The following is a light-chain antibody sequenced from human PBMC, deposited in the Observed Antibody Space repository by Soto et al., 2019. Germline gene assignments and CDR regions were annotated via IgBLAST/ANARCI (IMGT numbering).Light chain of an antibody. V-gene: IGKV3-20*01. CDR1: QSISISY. CDR2: GAS. Sequence: EIVLTQSPGTLSLSPGERATLSCRASQSISISYLAWYQQKPGQAPRLLIYGASTRAAGIPDGFSGSGSGTDIALIISRLESEELGMNVCHQYVSASAWTFGKGTKVEIK. J-gene: IGKJ1*01. CDR3: HQYVSASAWT.